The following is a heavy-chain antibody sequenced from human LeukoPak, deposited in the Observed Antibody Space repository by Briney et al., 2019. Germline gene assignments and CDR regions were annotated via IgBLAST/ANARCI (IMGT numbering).Heavy chain of an antibody. CDR2: ITSSGNTI. D-gene: IGHD3-16*01. CDR3: ARDYKFGFDY. Sequence: SGESLRLSCTASGFTFSDYSMNWFRQAPGKGLDWVSYITSSGNTIYYADSVKGRFTISRDNAKNSLYLQMNSLRDEDTAVYYCARDYKFGFDYWGQGTLVTVSS. J-gene: IGHJ4*02. CDR1: GFTFSDYS. V-gene: IGHV3-48*02.